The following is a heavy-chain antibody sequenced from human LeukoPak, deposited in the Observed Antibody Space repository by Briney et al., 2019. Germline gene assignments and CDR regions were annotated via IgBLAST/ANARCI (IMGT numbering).Heavy chain of an antibody. Sequence: GSLRLSCAASGFTFSNYGMHWVRQAPGKGLEWVALIRYDGSNKYYADSVKGQFTISRDNSKNTLYLQMNSLRAEDTAVYYCAKSYCSGGSCFSDYWGQGTLVTVSS. CDR1: GFTFSNYG. CDR2: IRYDGSNK. V-gene: IGHV3-30*02. CDR3: AKSYCSGGSCFSDY. D-gene: IGHD2-15*01. J-gene: IGHJ4*02.